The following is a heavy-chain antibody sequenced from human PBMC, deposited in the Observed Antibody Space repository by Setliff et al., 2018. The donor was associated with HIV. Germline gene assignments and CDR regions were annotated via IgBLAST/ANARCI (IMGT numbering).Heavy chain of an antibody. J-gene: IGHJ4*02. Sequence: SETLSLTCTVSGYSISSGYYWGWIRQPPGKGLEWIGSIYHSGSTYYNPSLKSRVTISVDTSKNQFSLKLSSVTAADTAVYYCAREIPQIAVAGTGFDYWARERWSPSPQ. V-gene: IGHV4-38-2*02. CDR3: AREIPQIAVAGTGFDY. CDR1: GYSISSGYY. D-gene: IGHD6-19*01. CDR2: IYHSGST.